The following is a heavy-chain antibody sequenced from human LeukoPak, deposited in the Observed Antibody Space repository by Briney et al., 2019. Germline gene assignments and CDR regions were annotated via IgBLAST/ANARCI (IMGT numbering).Heavy chain of an antibody. CDR2: MNPNSGNT. V-gene: IGHV1-8*01. D-gene: IGHD5-18*01. CDR1: GYTFTSYD. J-gene: IGHJ5*02. Sequence: ASVKASCKASGYTFTSYDINWVRQATGQGLEWMGWMNPNSGNTGYAQKFQGRVTMTRNTSISTAYMELSSLRSEDTAVYYCARALYSYGLIDPWGQGTLVTVSS. CDR3: ARALYSYGLIDP.